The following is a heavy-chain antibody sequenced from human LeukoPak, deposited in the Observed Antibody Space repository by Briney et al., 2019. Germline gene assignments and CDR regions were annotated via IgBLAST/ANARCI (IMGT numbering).Heavy chain of an antibody. CDR1: GFTISTSA. V-gene: IGHV3-23*01. CDR2: FSGRGDST. D-gene: IGHD2-2*01. J-gene: IGHJ4*02. CDR3: AKQRSEVPVAASNY. Sequence: GGSLRLSCAASGFTISTSAMSWVRQAPGKGLEWVSGFSGRGDSTHYEDSVKGRFTISRDNSKSTLYLHMNSLRAEDTAIYYCAKQRSEVPVAASNYWGQGTLVTVSS.